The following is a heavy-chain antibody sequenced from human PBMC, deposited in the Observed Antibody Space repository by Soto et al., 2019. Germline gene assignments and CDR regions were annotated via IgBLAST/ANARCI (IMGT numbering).Heavy chain of an antibody. J-gene: IGHJ4*02. CDR1: GFSLANYP. V-gene: IGHV3-48*02. CDR2: GSPRGDTI. D-gene: IGHD6-19*01. CDR3: AKGPHTNVGWPYYFES. Sequence: PWWSLRLSCVASGFSLANYPMNWFRQTPGKGLEWISYGSPRGDTIYYADSVEGRFTISRDNARNSLSLHMSSLRDEDSALYYCAKGPHTNVGWPYYFESWGQGVPVTVSS.